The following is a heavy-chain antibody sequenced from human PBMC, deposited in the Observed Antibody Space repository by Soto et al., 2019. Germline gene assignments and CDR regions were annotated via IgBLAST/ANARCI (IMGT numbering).Heavy chain of an antibody. Sequence: GGSLRLSCAASGFTFSSYSMNWVRQAPGKGLEWVSSISSSSSYIYYADSVKGRFTISRDNAKNSLYLQMNSLRAEDTGGNYGARGAGIRGGGSIMITFGGVIPSSYAAFDIWGQGTMVTVSS. CDR1: GFTFSSYS. CDR2: ISSSSSYI. CDR3: ARGAGIRGGGSIMITFGGVIPSSYAAFDI. J-gene: IGHJ3*02. D-gene: IGHD3-16*02. V-gene: IGHV3-21*01.